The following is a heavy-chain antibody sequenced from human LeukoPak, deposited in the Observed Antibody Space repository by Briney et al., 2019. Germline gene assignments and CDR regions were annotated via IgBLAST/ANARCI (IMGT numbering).Heavy chain of an antibody. J-gene: IGHJ4*02. V-gene: IGHV3-33*01. CDR3: ARVTTSYYYDSSGYYFDY. D-gene: IGHD3-22*01. CDR1: GFTFSNHG. CDR2: IWFDGSKK. Sequence: GRSLRLSCAASGFTFSNHGYHWVRQAPGKGLEWVALIWFDGSKKVYADSVKGRFSISRDDSKNTLYLQMNSLRAEDTAVYYCARVTTSYYYDSSGYYFDYWGQGTLVTVSS.